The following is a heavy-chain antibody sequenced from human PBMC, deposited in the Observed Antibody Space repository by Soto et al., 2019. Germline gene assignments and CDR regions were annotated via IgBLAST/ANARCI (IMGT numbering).Heavy chain of an antibody. CDR2: ISGSGNTI. J-gene: IGHJ5*02. Sequence: QVQLVESGGALVKPGGSLRLSCAASGFSFRDYYMSWIRQAPGKGLEWISYISGSGNTIYYADSVKGRFIISRDNAKNSLFLQMNSLRSDDTAVYYCARDRPPMVVVVIGWFDPWGQGTLVTVSS. D-gene: IGHD3-22*01. V-gene: IGHV3-11*01. CDR1: GFSFRDYY. CDR3: ARDRPPMVVVVIGWFDP.